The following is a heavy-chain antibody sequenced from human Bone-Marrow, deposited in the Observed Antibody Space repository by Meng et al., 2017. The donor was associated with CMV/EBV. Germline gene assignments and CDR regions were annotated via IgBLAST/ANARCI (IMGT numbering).Heavy chain of an antibody. CDR2: IKQDGSEK. Sequence: GRFLRPSWAASGSTFSSFWMSWFRQVQGKGLEWVANIKQDGSEKYYVDSVKGRFTISRDNAKNSLSLNMNSLRAEATAVYYCARGTRPGYYDFWSGYYSGGYYYGMDVWGQGTTVTVSS. J-gene: IGHJ6*02. CDR3: ARGTRPGYYDFWSGYYSGGYYYGMDV. D-gene: IGHD3-3*01. CDR1: GSTFSSFW. V-gene: IGHV3-7*01.